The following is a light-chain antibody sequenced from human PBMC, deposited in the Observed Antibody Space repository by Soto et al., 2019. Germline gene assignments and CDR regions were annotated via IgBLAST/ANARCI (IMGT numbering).Light chain of an antibody. V-gene: IGKV1-39*01. J-gene: IGKJ2*02. CDR1: QSISIY. Sequence: DIQMTQSPSSLSASVGDRVTITCRASQSISIYLNWYQQKPGKAPKLLIYAASSLQSGVPSRFSGSGSGTDFTLTIRSLQPEDFATYYCQQSYSSPPWTFGQGTELEIK. CDR2: AAS. CDR3: QQSYSSPPWT.